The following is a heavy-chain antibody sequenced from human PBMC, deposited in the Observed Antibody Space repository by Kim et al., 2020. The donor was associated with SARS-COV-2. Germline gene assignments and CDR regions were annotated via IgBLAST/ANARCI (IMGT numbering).Heavy chain of an antibody. V-gene: IGHV3-15*01. CDR3: TTDLHDYGDYDY. D-gene: IGHD4-17*01. CDR1: GFTFSNAW. Sequence: GGSLRLSCAASGFTFSNAWMSWVRQAPGKGLEWVGRIKSKTDGGTTDYAAPVKGRFTISRDDSKHTLYLQMNSLKTEDTAVYYCTTDLHDYGDYDYWGQGTLVTVSS. CDR2: IKSKTDGGTT. J-gene: IGHJ4*02.